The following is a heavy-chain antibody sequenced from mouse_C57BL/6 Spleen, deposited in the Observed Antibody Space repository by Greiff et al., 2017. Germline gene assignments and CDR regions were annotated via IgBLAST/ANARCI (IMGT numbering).Heavy chain of an antibody. D-gene: IGHD2-3*01. J-gene: IGHJ3*01. Sequence: QVQLQQSGAELVMPGASVKLSCKASGYTFTSYWMHWVKQRPGQGLEWIGEIDPSDSYTNYNQKFKGKSTLTVDKSSSTAYMQLSSLTSEDSAVYYCARSDDGYWFAYWGQGTLVTVSA. CDR1: GYTFTSYW. CDR3: ARSDDGYWFAY. CDR2: IDPSDSYT. V-gene: IGHV1-69*01.